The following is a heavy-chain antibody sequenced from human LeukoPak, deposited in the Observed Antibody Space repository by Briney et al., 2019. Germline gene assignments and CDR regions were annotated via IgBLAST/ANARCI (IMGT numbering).Heavy chain of an antibody. CDR2: INPNGGST. V-gene: IGHV1-46*01. Sequence: ASVKVSCKASGYTFTSYYMHWVRQAPGQGLEWMGIINPNGGSTSYAQKFQGRVTMTRDTSTSTVYMELSSLRSEDTVVYYCARAGYYYGSGSYYNRAFVYWGQGTLVTVSS. CDR3: ARAGYYYGSGSYYNRAFVY. D-gene: IGHD3-10*01. J-gene: IGHJ4*02. CDR1: GYTFTSYY.